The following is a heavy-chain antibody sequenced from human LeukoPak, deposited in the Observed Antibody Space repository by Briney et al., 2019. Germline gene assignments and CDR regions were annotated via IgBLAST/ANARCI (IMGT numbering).Heavy chain of an antibody. CDR1: GYTFTGYY. D-gene: IGHD6-13*01. V-gene: IGHV1-2*02. CDR3: ARSTSSSWYTAWGY. J-gene: IGHJ4*02. CDR2: INPNSGGT. Sequence: ASVKVSCKASGYTFTGYYMHWVRQAPGQGLEWMGWINPNSGGTNYAQKFQGRVTMTRDTSISTAYMELSRLRSDDTAVYYCARSTSSSWYTAWGYWGQGTLVTVSS.